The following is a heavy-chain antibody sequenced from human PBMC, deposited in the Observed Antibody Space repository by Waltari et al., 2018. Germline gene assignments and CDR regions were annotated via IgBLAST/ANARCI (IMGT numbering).Heavy chain of an antibody. Sequence: QVQLVESGGGVVPPGRSLSLSCSASGFTFSTYALHWVRQAPGKGLEWLAIVSYDGNNRYYSDSVRGRFTISRDNSKNTMSLQMNSLRDEDTATYYCATGPFDFWGQGTLVTVSS. J-gene: IGHJ4*02. CDR1: GFTFSTYA. V-gene: IGHV3-30-3*01. CDR2: VSYDGNNR. CDR3: ATGPFDF.